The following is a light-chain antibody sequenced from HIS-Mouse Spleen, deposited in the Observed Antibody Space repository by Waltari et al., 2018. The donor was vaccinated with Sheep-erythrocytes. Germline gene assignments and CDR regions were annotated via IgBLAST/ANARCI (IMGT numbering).Light chain of an antibody. Sequence: EIVLKQSPGTLSLSPGERATLPCRASQSVSSRYLAWYQQKPGQAPRHLIYGASSRATVIPDRFSGSGSGTDFTLTISRLEPEDFAVYYCQQYGSSRQQTFTFGPGTKVDIK. J-gene: IGKJ3*01. CDR2: GAS. CDR3: QQYGSSRQQTFT. CDR1: QSVSSRY. V-gene: IGKV3-20*01.